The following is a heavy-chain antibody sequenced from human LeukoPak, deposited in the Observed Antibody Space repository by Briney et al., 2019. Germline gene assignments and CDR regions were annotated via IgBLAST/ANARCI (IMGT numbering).Heavy chain of an antibody. J-gene: IGHJ4*02. V-gene: IGHV4-59*11. CDR3: AREVLRSGWYGGAFDY. CDR2: IYDSGSI. CDR1: GGSISSHY. D-gene: IGHD6-19*01. Sequence: SETLSLTCTVSGGSISSHYWSWIRQPPGKGLEWSGYIYDSGSINYNPSLKSRVTISVDTSKNQFSLKLSSVTAADTAVYYCAREVLRSGWYGGAFDYWGQGTLVTVST.